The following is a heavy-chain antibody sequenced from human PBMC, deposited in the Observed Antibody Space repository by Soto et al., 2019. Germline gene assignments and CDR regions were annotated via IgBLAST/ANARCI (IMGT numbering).Heavy chain of an antibody. CDR3: ARVLTPPGPFDY. V-gene: IGHV3-30*03. CDR1: GSSFSSYA. D-gene: IGHD2-8*02. CDR2: ISADGSIE. J-gene: IGHJ4*02. Sequence: PGGSLRLSCAASGSSFSSYAMSWVRQAPGKGLEWVAVISADGSIEYFADSVKGRFTISRDNSKNTLYLQMNSLKPEDTAMYYCARVLTPPGPFDYWGQGTLVTVSS.